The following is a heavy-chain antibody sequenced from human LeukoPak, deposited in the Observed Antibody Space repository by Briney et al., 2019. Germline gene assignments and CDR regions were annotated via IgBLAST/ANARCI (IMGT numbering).Heavy chain of an antibody. J-gene: IGHJ4*02. CDR2: IWYDGSNK. V-gene: IGHV3-33*06. CDR3: AKERQTGDYFTSDY. CDR1: GFSFSRYG. D-gene: IGHD4-17*01. Sequence: GGSLRLSCAASGFSFSRYGMHWVRQAPGKGLEWVAVIWYDGSNKNYVDSVKGRFTISRDNSENTLYLQMNSLTVDDTAVYFCAKERQTGDYFTSDYWGQGTLVTVSS.